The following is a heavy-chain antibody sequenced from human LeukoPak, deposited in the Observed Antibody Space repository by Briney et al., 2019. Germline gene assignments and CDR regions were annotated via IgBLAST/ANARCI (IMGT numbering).Heavy chain of an antibody. J-gene: IGHJ3*02. Sequence: GESPKISCKGSGYSFTSYWIGWVRQMPGEGLEWMGIIYPGDSDTRYSPSFQGPVTISADKSISTAYLQWSSLKASDTAMYYCARPGYCSSTSCYLFDAFDIWGQGTMVTVSS. CDR2: IYPGDSDT. CDR1: GYSFTSYW. CDR3: ARPGYCSSTSCYLFDAFDI. V-gene: IGHV5-51*01. D-gene: IGHD2-2*03.